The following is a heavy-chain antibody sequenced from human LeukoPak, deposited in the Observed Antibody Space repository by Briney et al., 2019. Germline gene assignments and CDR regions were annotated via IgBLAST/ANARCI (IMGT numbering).Heavy chain of an antibody. CDR2: ISSSGSTI. D-gene: IGHD3-9*01. Sequence: LSLTCTVSGASISNYYWTWVRQAPGKGLEWVSYISSSGSTIYYADSVKGRFTISRDNAKNSLYLQMNSLRAEDTAVYYCARERYYDILTGYPNYYYYYYMDVWGKGTTVTISS. CDR1: GASISNYY. CDR3: ARERYYDILTGYPNYYYYYYMDV. V-gene: IGHV3-48*03. J-gene: IGHJ6*03.